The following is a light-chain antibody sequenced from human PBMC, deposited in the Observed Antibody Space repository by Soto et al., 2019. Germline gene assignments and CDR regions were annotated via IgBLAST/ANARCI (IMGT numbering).Light chain of an antibody. CDR1: QSCSNW. J-gene: IGKJ4*01. V-gene: IGKV1-5*03. Sequence: DIQMTQSPATLSASVGDRVTITCRASQSCSNWLAWYQQKPGKAPKLLIYKASSLESGGPSRFSGTVSGTEFALTISSLQPDDFASYDCQQYNSYPLTVGGGTKVELK. CDR2: KAS. CDR3: QQYNSYPLT.